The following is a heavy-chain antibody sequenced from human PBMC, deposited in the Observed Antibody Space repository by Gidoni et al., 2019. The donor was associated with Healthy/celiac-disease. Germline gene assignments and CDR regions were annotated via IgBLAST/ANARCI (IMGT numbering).Heavy chain of an antibody. D-gene: IGHD3-9*01. CDR2: ISYDGSNK. J-gene: IGHJ4*02. CDR3: ALPLGFDWLFPGD. CDR1: GFPFSSYG. Sequence: QVQLVESGGGVVQPGRSLRLSCAASGFPFSSYGMHWVRQAPGKGLEWVAVISYDGSNKYYADSVKGRFTIFRDNSKNTLYLQMNSLRAEDTAVYYCALPLGFDWLFPGDWGQGTLVTVSS. V-gene: IGHV3-30*03.